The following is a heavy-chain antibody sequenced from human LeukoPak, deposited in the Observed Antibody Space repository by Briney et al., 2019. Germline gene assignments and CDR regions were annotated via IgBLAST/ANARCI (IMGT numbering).Heavy chain of an antibody. CDR1: GGSISSYY. D-gene: IGHD6-6*01. CDR2: IYTSGST. J-gene: IGHJ5*02. Sequence: PSETLSLTCTVSGGSISSYYWSWIRQPAGKGLEWIGRIYTSGSTNYNPSLKSRVTMSVDTSKNQFSLKLSSVTAADTAVYYCARDLYSSSSENNWFDPWGQGTLVTVSS. CDR3: ARDLYSSSSENNWFDP. V-gene: IGHV4-4*07.